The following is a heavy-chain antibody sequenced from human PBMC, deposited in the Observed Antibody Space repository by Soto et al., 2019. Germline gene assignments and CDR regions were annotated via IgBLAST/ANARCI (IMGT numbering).Heavy chain of an antibody. J-gene: IGHJ6*02. CDR2: INHSGST. D-gene: IGHD1-26*01. Sequence: PSETLSLTCAVYGGSFSGYYWSWIRQPPGKGLEWIGEINHSGSTNYNPSLKSRVTISVDTSKNQFSLKLSSVTAADTAVYYCASTGIVGATKVYYYYYYGMDVWGQGTTVTVSS. V-gene: IGHV4-34*01. CDR3: ASTGIVGATKVYYYYYYGMDV. CDR1: GGSFSGYY.